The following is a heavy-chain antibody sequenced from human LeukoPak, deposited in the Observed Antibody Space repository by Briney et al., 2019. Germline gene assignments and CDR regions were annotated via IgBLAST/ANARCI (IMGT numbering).Heavy chain of an antibody. J-gene: IGHJ6*03. Sequence: ASVKVSCKASGYTFTSYEINWVRQATGPGVGWMGWINHKRGNTDYAQRFQGRVTMNRNTSISTAYMELSSLRSEDTAVYYCARGYRSSWYDNYYYYMDVWGKGTTVTVSS. D-gene: IGHD6-13*01. CDR3: ARGYRSSWYDNYYYYMDV. CDR1: GYTFTSYE. V-gene: IGHV1-8*01. CDR2: INHKRGNT.